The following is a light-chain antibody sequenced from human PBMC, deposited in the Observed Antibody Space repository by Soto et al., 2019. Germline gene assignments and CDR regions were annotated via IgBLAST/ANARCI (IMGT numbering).Light chain of an antibody. J-gene: IGKJ2*03. V-gene: IGKV1-39*01. CDR3: QHTHGTPYS. CDR2: AAY. CDR1: QIIDRV. Sequence: DIRMSQSPPSLDASVGDRVTITCRAIQIIDRVLNWDQQKPGQAHKLLIFAAYSLQDGVPSSFSGSGYGTDFALTITSLRPEDLATCYGQHTHGTPYSFGQG.